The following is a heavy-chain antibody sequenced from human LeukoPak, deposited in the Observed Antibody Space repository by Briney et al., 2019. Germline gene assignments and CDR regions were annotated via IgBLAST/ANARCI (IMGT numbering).Heavy chain of an antibody. CDR2: IYYSGST. J-gene: IGHJ4*02. CDR3: ARLPSWTKDADY. Sequence: SETLSLTCTVSGGSISSSSYYWGWIRQPPGKGLEWIGSIYYSGSTYYNPSLKSRVTISVDTSKNQFSLKLSSVTAADTAVYYCARLPSWTKDADYWGQGTLVTVSS. D-gene: IGHD6-13*01. V-gene: IGHV4-39*07. CDR1: GGSISSSSYY.